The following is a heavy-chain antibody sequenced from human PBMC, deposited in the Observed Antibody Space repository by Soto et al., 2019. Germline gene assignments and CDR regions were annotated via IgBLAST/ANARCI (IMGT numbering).Heavy chain of an antibody. V-gene: IGHV4-31*03. CDR1: GGSISSGGYY. J-gene: IGHJ6*02. Sequence: SETLSLTCTVSGGSISSGGYYWSWIRQHPGKGLEWIGYIYYSGSTYYNPSLKSRVTISVDTSKNQFFLKLSSVTAADTAVYYCAARGCSSTSCYMDYYYGMDVWGQGTTVTVSS. CDR3: AARGCSSTSCYMDYYYGMDV. D-gene: IGHD2-2*02. CDR2: IYYSGST.